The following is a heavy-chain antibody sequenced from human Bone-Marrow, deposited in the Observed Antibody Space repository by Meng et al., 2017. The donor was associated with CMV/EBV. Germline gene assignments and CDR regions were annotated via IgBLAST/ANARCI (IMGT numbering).Heavy chain of an antibody. J-gene: IGHJ6*02. D-gene: IGHD5-18*01. Sequence: GGSLRLSCAASGFTFSSYAMHWVRQAPGKGLEWVAVISYDGSNKYYADSVKGRFTISRDNSKNTLYLQMNSLRAEETAVYYCARVRDSMVMYYYYGMDVWGQGTTVTVSS. V-gene: IGHV3-30*04. CDR1: GFTFSSYA. CDR3: ARVRDSMVMYYYYGMDV. CDR2: ISYDGSNK.